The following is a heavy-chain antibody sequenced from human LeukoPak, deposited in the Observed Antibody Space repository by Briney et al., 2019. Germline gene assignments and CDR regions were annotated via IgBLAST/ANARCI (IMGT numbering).Heavy chain of an antibody. D-gene: IGHD3-10*01. CDR2: ISGSGGST. CDR3: AKDDAWLRFGE. J-gene: IGHJ4*02. CDR1: GFTFSSYG. V-gene: IGHV3-23*01. Sequence: GGSLRLSCAASGFTFSSYGMSWVRQAPGKVLERVSAISGSGGSTYYADSVKGRFTISRDNSKNTLYLEVISLTAEDTAVYYCAKDDAWLRFGEWSQGTLVTVSS.